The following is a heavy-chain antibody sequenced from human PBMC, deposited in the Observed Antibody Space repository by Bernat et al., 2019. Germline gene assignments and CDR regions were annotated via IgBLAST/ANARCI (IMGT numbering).Heavy chain of an antibody. V-gene: IGHV3-30*18. CDR2: ISYDGSNK. Sequence: QVQLVESGGGVVQPGRSLRLSCAASGFTFSSFGMHWVRQAPGKGLECVALISYDGSNKYYGDSVKGRFTISRDNSRNTLYPQMNSLRAEDTAVYYCAKDSVPAAYYYYGMDVWGQGTTVTVSS. CDR1: GFTFSSFG. J-gene: IGHJ6*02. CDR3: AKDSVPAAYYYYGMDV. D-gene: IGHD2-2*01.